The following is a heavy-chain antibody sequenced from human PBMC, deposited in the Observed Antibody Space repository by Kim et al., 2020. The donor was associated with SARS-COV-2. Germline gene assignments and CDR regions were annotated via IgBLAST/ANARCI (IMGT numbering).Heavy chain of an antibody. CDR1: GFTFSSYA. D-gene: IGHD3-16*01. CDR3: ARARGGNYYYGMDV. CDR2: ISYDGSNK. V-gene: IGHV3-30*04. J-gene: IGHJ6*02. Sequence: GGSLRLSCAASGFTFSSYAMHWVRQAPGKGLEWLAVISYDGSNKYYADSVKGRFTISRDNSKNTLYLQMNSLRAEDTAVYYCARARGGNYYYGMDVWGQGTTVTVSS.